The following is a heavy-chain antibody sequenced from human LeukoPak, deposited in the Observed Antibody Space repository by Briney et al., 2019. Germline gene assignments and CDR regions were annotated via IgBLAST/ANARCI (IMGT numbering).Heavy chain of an antibody. J-gene: IGHJ4*02. CDR2: ISYDGSNK. Sequence: QPGRSLRLSCAASGFTFSSYAMHWVRQAPGKGLEWVAVISYDGSNKYYADSVKGRFTISRDNSKNTLYLQMNSLRAEDTAVYYCAKVYDSSGYDSFFDYWGQGTLVTVSS. CDR1: GFTFSSYA. V-gene: IGHV3-30-3*01. CDR3: AKVYDSSGYDSFFDY. D-gene: IGHD3-22*01.